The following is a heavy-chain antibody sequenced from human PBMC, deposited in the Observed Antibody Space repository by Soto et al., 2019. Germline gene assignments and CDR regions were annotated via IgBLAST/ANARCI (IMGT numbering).Heavy chain of an antibody. CDR2: LLYRGTP. J-gene: IGHJ3*01. V-gene: IGHV4-59*01. Sequence: QVQLQETGPRLVKPSETLSLTCSVSGSSMSPYFWTWFRQAPGKGLEWIGHLLYRGTPAYNPALEGRVTISLDMSKKEVSLTLTSVIATDTAVYYCAREKDLILGGYAFGFWGPGTLVTVSS. D-gene: IGHD1-26*01. CDR3: AREKDLILGGYAFGF. CDR1: GSSMSPYF.